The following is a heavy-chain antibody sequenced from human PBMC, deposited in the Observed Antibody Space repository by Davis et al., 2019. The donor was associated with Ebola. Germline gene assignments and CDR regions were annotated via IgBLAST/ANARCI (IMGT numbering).Heavy chain of an antibody. V-gene: IGHV3-7*03. CDR1: CFTFSTYL. CDR3: NHGSNSGDY. D-gene: IGHD4-23*01. Sequence: GESLKISCASSCFTFSTYLMNWVRQAPGKGLEWVANINQDGSEKYYVDSVKGRFTISRDDSKNTAYLQMNSLKTEDTAVYYCNHGSNSGDYWGQGTLVTVSS. CDR2: INQDGSEK. J-gene: IGHJ4*02.